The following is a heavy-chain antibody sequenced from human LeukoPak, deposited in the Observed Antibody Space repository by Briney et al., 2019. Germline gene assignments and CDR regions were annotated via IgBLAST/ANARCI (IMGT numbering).Heavy chain of an antibody. D-gene: IGHD3-9*01. J-gene: IGHJ6*02. CDR2: ISAYNGDT. CDR1: GYTFTSYG. V-gene: IGHV1-18*01. CDR3: ARKYYDILTGPGGYYYCGMDV. Sequence: ASVKVSCKASGYTFTSYGISWVRKAPGQGLEWMGWISAYNGDTNYAQKLQGRVTMTTDTSTSTAYMELRSLRSDDTAVYYCARKYYDILTGPGGYYYCGMDVWGQGTTVTVSS.